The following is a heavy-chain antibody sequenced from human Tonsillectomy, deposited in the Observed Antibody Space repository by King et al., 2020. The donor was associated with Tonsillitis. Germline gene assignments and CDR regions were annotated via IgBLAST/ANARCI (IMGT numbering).Heavy chain of an antibody. D-gene: IGHD3-3*01. CDR3: ARAPTAGFWSGLFDF. CDR1: GFIFRSYW. CDR2: INQDGSEK. J-gene: IGHJ4*02. Sequence: VQLVESGGGLVQPGGSLRLSCAASGFIFRSYWMTWVRQAPGKGLEWVANINQDGSEKYYVDSVKGRFTISRDNAMNSLYLQMNNLRVEDTAVYFCARAPTAGFWSGLFDFWGQGTLVTVSS. V-gene: IGHV3-7*01.